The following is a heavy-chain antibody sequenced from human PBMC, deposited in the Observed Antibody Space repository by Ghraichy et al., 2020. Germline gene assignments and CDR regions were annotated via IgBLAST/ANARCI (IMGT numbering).Heavy chain of an antibody. J-gene: IGHJ4*02. CDR2: INQGGSEK. Sequence: GGSLRLSCAASGFTFSTSWMNWVRQAPGKGLEWVANINQGGSEKYYVDSVKGRFTISRDNAKDSLYLQMNSLRAEDTAVYFCARTGYCGGSSCYSDYWGQRTLVTVSS. D-gene: IGHD2-15*01. CDR1: GFTFSTSW. V-gene: IGHV3-7*01. CDR3: ARTGYCGGSSCYSDY.